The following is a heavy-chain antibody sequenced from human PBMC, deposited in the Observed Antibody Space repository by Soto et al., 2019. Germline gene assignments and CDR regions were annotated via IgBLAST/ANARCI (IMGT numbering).Heavy chain of an antibody. J-gene: IGHJ4*02. Sequence: PSETLSLTCTVSGGSISSYYWSWIRQPPGKGLEWIGYIYYTGSTNYNPSLKSRVTISIDTSKNQFSLKLSSVTAADTAVYYCARYVCTSTTCYFFDYWGQGTLVTVSS. CDR2: IYYTGST. CDR1: GGSISSYY. CDR3: ARYVCTSTTCYFFDY. D-gene: IGHD2-2*01. V-gene: IGHV4-59*01.